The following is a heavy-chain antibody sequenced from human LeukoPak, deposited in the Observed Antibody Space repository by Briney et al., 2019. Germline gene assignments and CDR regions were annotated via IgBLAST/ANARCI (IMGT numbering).Heavy chain of an antibody. CDR3: AKDHRVGAPYDVYFDY. CDR1: GFTFSSYA. J-gene: IGHJ4*02. CDR2: ISGSGDST. D-gene: IGHD1-26*01. V-gene: IGHV3-23*01. Sequence: GGSLRLSCAASGFTFSSYAMSWVRQAPGKGLEWVSTISGSGDSTYYADSVKGRFTISRDNSKNTLYLQMNSLRAEDTAVYYCAKDHRVGAPYDVYFDYWGQGTLVTVSS.